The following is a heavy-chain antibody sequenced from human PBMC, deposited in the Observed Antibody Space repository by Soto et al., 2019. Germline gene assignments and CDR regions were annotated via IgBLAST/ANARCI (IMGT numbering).Heavy chain of an antibody. J-gene: IGHJ3*02. CDR1: GYTFTSYD. CDR2: ISGYNGNT. CDR3: XXXSATTHDGFDI. Sequence: QVQVVQSGAEVKKPGASVKVSCKTSGYTFTSYDISWVRQAPGQGLEWMGWISGYNGNTNYAQKLQGRVTMTTDTXXXXXXXXXXXXXXXXXXXXXXXXXSATTHDGFDIWGQGTMVIVSS. D-gene: IGHD4-17*01. V-gene: IGHV1-18*01.